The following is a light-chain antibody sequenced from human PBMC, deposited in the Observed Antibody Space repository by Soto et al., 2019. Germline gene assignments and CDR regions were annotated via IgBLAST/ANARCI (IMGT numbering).Light chain of an antibody. CDR3: QNYNTAPFS. CDR1: QGIAHY. V-gene: IGKV1-27*01. Sequence: DIPMTQSPSSLSASVGDRVTITCRASQGIAHYLAWYQQKPGKAPKLLIYAGSILQSGVPSRFSGSWSGTDFSLTISSLHPEDVATYYCQNYNTAPFSFGPGTTVDFK. J-gene: IGKJ3*01. CDR2: AGS.